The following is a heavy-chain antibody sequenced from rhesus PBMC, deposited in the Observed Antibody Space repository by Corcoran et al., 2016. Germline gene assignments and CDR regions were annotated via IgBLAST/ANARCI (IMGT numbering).Heavy chain of an antibody. V-gene: IGHV4-169*02. CDR3: ASDAAAGTYGLDS. Sequence: QLQLQESGPGLVKPSETLSVTCAVSGGSISSSYWSWIRQAPGKGLEWIGYIYGSGGSTNHHPSLKSRVTLSVDTSKNQLSRKLSSVTAADTAVYYCASDAAAGTYGLDSWGQGVVVTVSS. D-gene: IGHD6-25*01. J-gene: IGHJ6*01. CDR2: IYGSGGST. CDR1: GGSISSSY.